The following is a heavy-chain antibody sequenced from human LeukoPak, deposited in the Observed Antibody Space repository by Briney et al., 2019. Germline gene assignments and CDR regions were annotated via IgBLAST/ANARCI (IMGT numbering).Heavy chain of an antibody. J-gene: IGHJ5*02. V-gene: IGHV4-59*08. CDR1: GGSISSFY. CDR2: SHGNGDT. Sequence: SETLSLTCTVSGGSISSFYWSWIRQPPGMGLEWIGYSHGNGDTNYNPSLRSRVTISVDTSKNQCSLKLTSVTAADTAVYYCARHRAYDSGTYYRWFDPWGPGTLVTVSS. CDR3: ARHRAYDSGTYYRWFDP. D-gene: IGHD3-22*01.